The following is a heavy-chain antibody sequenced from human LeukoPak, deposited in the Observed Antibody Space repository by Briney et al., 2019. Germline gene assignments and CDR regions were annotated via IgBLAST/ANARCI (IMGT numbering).Heavy chain of an antibody. V-gene: IGHV3-48*02. CDR3: ARGTVPSSSWTVYPYYYYYYGMDV. CDR1: GFTFSSYW. D-gene: IGHD6-13*01. J-gene: IGHJ6*02. CDR2: ISSSSTI. Sequence: GGSLRLSCAASGFTFSSYWMNWVRQAPGKGLEWVSYISSSSTIYYADSVKGRFTISRDNAKNSLYLQMNSLRDEDTAVYYCARGTVPSSSWTVYPYYYYYYGMDVWGQGTTVTVSS.